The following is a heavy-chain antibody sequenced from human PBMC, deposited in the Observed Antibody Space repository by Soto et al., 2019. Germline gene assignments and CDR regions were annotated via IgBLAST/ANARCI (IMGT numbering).Heavy chain of an antibody. D-gene: IGHD3-3*01. CDR3: ARGTPGSSITIFGVVITAHYYGMDV. CDR1: GGSISSYY. J-gene: IGHJ6*02. V-gene: IGHV4-59*01. CDR2: IYYSGST. Sequence: KTSETLSLTCTVSGGSISSYYWSWIRQPPGKGLEWIGYIYYSGSTNYNPSLKSRVTISVDTSKNQFSLKLSSVTAADTAVYYCARGTPGSSITIFGVVITAHYYGMDVWGQGTTVTVSS.